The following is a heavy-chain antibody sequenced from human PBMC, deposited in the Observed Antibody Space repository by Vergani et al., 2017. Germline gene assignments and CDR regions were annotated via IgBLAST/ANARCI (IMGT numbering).Heavy chain of an antibody. CDR1: GGSISSGGYY. D-gene: IGHD4-11*01. V-gene: IGHV4-31*03. Sequence: QVQLQESGPGLVKPSQTLSLTCTVSGGSISSGGYYWIWLRPHPGKGREWLGYIYYSGSNYYNPSLKSRVTISVDTTKNQFSLKRSSVTAADTAVYYCARVLHHSKRGFFDYWGQGTMVTVSS. CDR2: IYYSGSN. CDR3: ARVLHHSKRGFFDY. J-gene: IGHJ4*02.